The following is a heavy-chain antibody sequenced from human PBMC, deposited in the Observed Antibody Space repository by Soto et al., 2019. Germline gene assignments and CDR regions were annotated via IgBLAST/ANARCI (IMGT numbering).Heavy chain of an antibody. D-gene: IGHD5-18*01. Sequence: QVQLQESGPGLVKPSGSLSLICAVSGDSISSNNWWSWVRQPPGKGLEWIGEIYHSGSPKYNPSLKSRVTISVDRSKNHLSLKLSSVTAADTAVYYCARVTGYSYGRRLDYWGQGTLVTVSS. J-gene: IGHJ4*02. CDR3: ARVTGYSYGRRLDY. CDR2: IYHSGSP. V-gene: IGHV4-4*02. CDR1: GDSISSNNW.